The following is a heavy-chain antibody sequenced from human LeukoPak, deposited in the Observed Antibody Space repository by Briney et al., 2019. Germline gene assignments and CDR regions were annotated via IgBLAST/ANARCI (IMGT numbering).Heavy chain of an antibody. J-gene: IGHJ3*01. CDR2: IYAGDSDT. CDR1: GYIFTGYW. CDR3: ATPPPKTPRRPGKDVFDL. V-gene: IGHV5-51*01. Sequence: GESLKISCKASGYIFTGYWIGWVRQMPGKGLEWMGIIYAGDSDTRYSPSFQGQVTISADRSINTAYLQWSSLKASDTAMYYCATPPPKTPRRPGKDVFDLGAKGKRATF. D-gene: IGHD1-14*01.